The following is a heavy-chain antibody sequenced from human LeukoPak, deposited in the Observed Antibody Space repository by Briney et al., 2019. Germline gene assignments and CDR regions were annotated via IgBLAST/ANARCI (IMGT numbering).Heavy chain of an antibody. CDR1: GGSISSGDYY. CDR2: IYYSGGT. CDR3: ARGDGASTYCGGDCYNPRYFDY. Sequence: PSETLSLTCTVSGGSISSGDYYWSWIRQPPGKGLEWIGYIYYSGGTYYNPSLKSRVTISVDTSKNQFSLKLSSVTAADTAVYYCARGDGASTYCGGDCYNPRYFDYWGQGTLVTVSS. V-gene: IGHV4-30-4*08. J-gene: IGHJ4*02. D-gene: IGHD2-21*01.